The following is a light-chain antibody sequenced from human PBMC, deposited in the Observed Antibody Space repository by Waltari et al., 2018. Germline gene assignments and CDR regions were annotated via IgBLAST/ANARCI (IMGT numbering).Light chain of an antibody. CDR2: DVS. J-gene: IGLJ2*01. V-gene: IGLV2-23*02. Sequence: QSALTQPAYVSGSPGQTITDSCIGTRNATGSYNFVSWFQQHPGRAPKLMIYDVSERPLGVSNRFSGSKSGNTASLTISWLQAEDEADYYCFSYAGSNSFAFGGGTRVTVL. CDR1: RNATGSYNF. CDR3: FSYAGSNSFA.